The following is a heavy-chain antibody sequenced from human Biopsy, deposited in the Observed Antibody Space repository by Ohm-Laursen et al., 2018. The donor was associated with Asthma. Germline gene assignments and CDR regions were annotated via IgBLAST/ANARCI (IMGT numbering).Heavy chain of an antibody. J-gene: IGHJ6*02. Sequence: SLRLSYAAPGFSFSSYGMHWVRQTPGKGLEWVAVISFDGTNKYYADSVKGRFTISRDNSKNTLDLQMNSLSAEDSAVYYCARVDGVVEPATRMGGMDVWGQGTTVTVSS. CDR3: ARVDGVVEPATRMGGMDV. CDR2: ISFDGTNK. CDR1: GFSFSSYG. D-gene: IGHD2-15*01. V-gene: IGHV3-30*03.